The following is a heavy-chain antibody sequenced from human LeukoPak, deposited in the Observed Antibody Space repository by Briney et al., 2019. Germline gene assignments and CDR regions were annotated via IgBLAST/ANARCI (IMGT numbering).Heavy chain of an antibody. D-gene: IGHD3-10*01. CDR3: ARDSNLWFGELLSNYYYYGMDV. CDR1: GFTFSSYS. J-gene: IGHJ6*02. CDR2: ISYDGSNK. V-gene: IGHV3-30*03. Sequence: PGGSLRLSCAAFGFTFSSYSMNWVRQAPGKGLEWVAVISYDGSNKYYADSVKGRFTISRDNSKNTLYLQMNSLRAEDTAVYYCARDSNLWFGELLSNYYYYGMDVWGQGTTVTVSS.